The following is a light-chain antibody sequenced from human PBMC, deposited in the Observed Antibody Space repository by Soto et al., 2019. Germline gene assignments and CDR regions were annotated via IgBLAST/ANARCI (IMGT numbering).Light chain of an antibody. V-gene: IGKV3D-15*01. Sequence: EIVMTQSPATLSVSPGERATLSCRASQSVSSNLAWYQQKPGQAPRLVIYDTSHRASGIPYRFSGSGSGTDFTLTISSLRPEDFAVYYCQQRSTDPLTFGGGTKVDIK. CDR2: DTS. CDR3: QQRSTDPLT. CDR1: QSVSSN. J-gene: IGKJ4*01.